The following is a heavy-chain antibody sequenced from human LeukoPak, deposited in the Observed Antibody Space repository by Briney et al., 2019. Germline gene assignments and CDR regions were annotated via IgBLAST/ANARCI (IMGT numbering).Heavy chain of an antibody. J-gene: IGHJ4*02. CDR3: ARDGSVTYHTAFDY. CDR2: INEDGSEK. D-gene: IGHD6-19*01. Sequence: GGSLRLSCSVSGFTFSNYRMTWVRQAPGRGLECLAIINEDGSEKHHVDSVKGRFTISRDNAKNLLFLEMNSLRDEDTAVYYCARDGSVTYHTAFDYWGQGTLVSVS. CDR1: GFTFSNYR. V-gene: IGHV3-7*01.